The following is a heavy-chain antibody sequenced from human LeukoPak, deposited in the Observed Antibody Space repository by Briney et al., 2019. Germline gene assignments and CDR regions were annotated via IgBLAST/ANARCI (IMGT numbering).Heavy chain of an antibody. J-gene: IGHJ4*02. D-gene: IGHD3-3*01. CDR2: IYYSGST. V-gene: IGHV4-59*01. CDR1: GGSISSYY. Sequence: RASETLSPTCTVSGGSISSYYWSWIRQPPGKGLEWIGYIYYSGSTNYNPSLKSRVTISVDTSKNQFSLKLSSVTAADTAVYYCARVWFPDDFWSGYYSYYFDYWGQGTLVTVSS. CDR3: ARVWFPDDFWSGYYSYYFDY.